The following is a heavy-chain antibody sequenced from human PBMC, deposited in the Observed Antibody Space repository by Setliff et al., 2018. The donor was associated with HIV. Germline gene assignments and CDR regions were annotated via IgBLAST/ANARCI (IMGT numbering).Heavy chain of an antibody. D-gene: IGHD3-3*02. Sequence: ASETLSLTCSVSGGSISGYYWTWIRQPPGKGLEWIGYIYSSGSTNYNPSLKSRVTISVGTSKNQFSLKLSSVTAADTAVYYCAREHFWSGTDCYWSSFDYWGQGILVTVSS. V-gene: IGHV4-4*09. CDR3: AREHFWSGTDCYWSSFDY. J-gene: IGHJ4*02. CDR2: IYSSGST. CDR1: GGSISGYY.